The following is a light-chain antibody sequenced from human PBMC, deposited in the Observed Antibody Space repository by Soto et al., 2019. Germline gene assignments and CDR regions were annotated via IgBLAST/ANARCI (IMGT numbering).Light chain of an antibody. CDR1: QAITNN. CDR2: EES. Sequence: DIHLTQSPSSLSASVGDRVTITCRASQAITNNLAWYQQKPGNPPRLLIYEESTLHSGVPSRFSGRKVGTQFILTIDSLQPEDFATYYCQQVNSYPLTFGGGTKVDIK. V-gene: IGKV1-9*01. CDR3: QQVNSYPLT. J-gene: IGKJ4*01.